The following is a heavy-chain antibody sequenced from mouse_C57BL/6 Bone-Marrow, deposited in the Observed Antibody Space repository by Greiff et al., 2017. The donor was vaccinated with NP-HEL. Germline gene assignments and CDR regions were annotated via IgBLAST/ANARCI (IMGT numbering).Heavy chain of an antibody. CDR2: FHPYNDDT. CDR1: GYTFTTYP. J-gene: IGHJ1*03. D-gene: IGHD1-1*01. CDR3: ARGPLITTVVATRDWYFDV. Sequence: VQLVESGAELVKPGASVKMSCKASGYTFTTYPIEWMKQNHGKSLEWIGNFHPYNDDTKYNEKFKGKATLTVEKSSSTVYLELSRLTSDDSAVYYCARGPLITTVVATRDWYFDVWGTGTTVTVSS. V-gene: IGHV1-47*01.